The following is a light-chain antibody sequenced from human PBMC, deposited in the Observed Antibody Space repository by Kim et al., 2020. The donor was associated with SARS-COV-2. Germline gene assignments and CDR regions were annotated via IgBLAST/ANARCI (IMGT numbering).Light chain of an antibody. CDR3: NSRDSSAQRYV. CDR2: DKN. J-gene: IGLJ1*01. Sequence: ALGQTVTITCQGDSLTNYYASWYQQRPGQAPVLVIYDKNSRPSGIPDRFSGSSSGNTASLTITGALAEDEADYYCNSRDSSAQRYVFGTGTKVTVL. CDR1: SLTNYY. V-gene: IGLV3-19*01.